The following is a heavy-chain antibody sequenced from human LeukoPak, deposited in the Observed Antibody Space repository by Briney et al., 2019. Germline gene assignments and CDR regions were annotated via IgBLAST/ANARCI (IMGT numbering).Heavy chain of an antibody. CDR1: GYTFTNYW. CDR2: IYPSDSDT. V-gene: IGHV5-51*01. D-gene: IGHD5-18*01. CDR3: ARLIPGYSLFDY. J-gene: IGHJ4*02. Sequence: GESLKISCKGSGYTFTNYWIGWERQMPGKGLEWMGSIYPSDSDTKYSPSFQGQVTISADKSITTAYLQWSSLKASDSAMYYCARLIPGYSLFDYWGQGTLVTVSS.